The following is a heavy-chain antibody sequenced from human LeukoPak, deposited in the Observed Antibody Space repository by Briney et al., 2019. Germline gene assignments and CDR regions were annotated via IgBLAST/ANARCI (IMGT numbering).Heavy chain of an antibody. J-gene: IGHJ3*02. CDR2: INPNSGDT. CDR3: ARTMYGDYPNNDAFDI. V-gene: IGHV1-2*02. D-gene: IGHD4-17*01. Sequence: ASVKVSCKASGYTFTGYFMRWVRQAPGQGLEWMGWINPNSGDTNYAQKFQGRVTMTRDTSISTAYMELRSLRSDDTAVYYCARTMYGDYPNNDAFDIWGQGTMSPSLQ. CDR1: GYTFTGYF.